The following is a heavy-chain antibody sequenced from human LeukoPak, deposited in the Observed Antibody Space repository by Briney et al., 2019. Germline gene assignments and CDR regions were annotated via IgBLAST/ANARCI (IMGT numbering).Heavy chain of an antibody. CDR2: IKTKADGGTT. Sequence: GGSLRLSCTASGFTFSNAWMNWVRQVPGKGLEWVGRIKTKADGGTTLYAAPVKERFTISRDDSQKTLYLQMNILKTQDTSVYYCARLATLDYWGQGTLVTVSS. V-gene: IGHV3-15*01. D-gene: IGHD3-9*01. CDR3: ARLATLDY. J-gene: IGHJ4*02. CDR1: GFTFSNAW.